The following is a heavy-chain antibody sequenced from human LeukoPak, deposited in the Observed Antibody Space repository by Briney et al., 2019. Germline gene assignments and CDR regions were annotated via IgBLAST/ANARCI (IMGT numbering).Heavy chain of an antibody. Sequence: GGSLRLSCAASGFTFGSYAVSWVRQAPGKGLEWVSDINGSGGSTYYTDSVKGRFTISRDNSKNTLYLQMNSLRAEDTAVYYCAREHCDYVGAFDIWGQGTMVTVSS. CDR3: AREHCDYVGAFDI. J-gene: IGHJ3*02. D-gene: IGHD4-17*01. CDR2: INGSGGST. V-gene: IGHV3-23*01. CDR1: GFTFGSYA.